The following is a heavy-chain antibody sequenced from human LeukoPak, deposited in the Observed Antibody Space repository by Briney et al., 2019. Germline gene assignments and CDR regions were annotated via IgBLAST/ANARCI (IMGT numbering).Heavy chain of an antibody. CDR1: GFTFSSYA. J-gene: IGHJ5*02. CDR3: AKDSGYLGSSWSQNWFDP. CDR2: ISWNSGSI. D-gene: IGHD6-13*01. V-gene: IGHV3-9*01. Sequence: PGGSLRLSCAASGFTFSSYAMSWVRQAPGKGLEWVSGISWNSGSIGYADSVKGRFTISRDNAKNSLYLQMNSLRAEDTALYYCAKDSGYLGSSWSQNWFDPWGQGTLVTVSS.